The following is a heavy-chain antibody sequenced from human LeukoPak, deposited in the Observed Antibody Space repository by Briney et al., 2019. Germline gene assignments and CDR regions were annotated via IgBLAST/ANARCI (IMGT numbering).Heavy chain of an antibody. D-gene: IGHD3-9*01. J-gene: IGHJ3*01. Sequence: PGGSLRLSCAASGFTFSTYWMTWVRQAPGKGLEWVANMKGDGSEIHYVDSVKGRFTISRDNAKNSLYLQMNSLRAEDTAVYYCARPGYTAAYDLWGQGTMATVSS. CDR1: GFTFSTYW. CDR3: ARPGYTAAYDL. CDR2: MKGDGSEI. V-gene: IGHV3-7*01.